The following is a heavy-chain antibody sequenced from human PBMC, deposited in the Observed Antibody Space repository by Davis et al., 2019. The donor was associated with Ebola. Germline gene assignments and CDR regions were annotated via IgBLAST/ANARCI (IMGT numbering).Heavy chain of an antibody. Sequence: ASVKVSCKASGYTFTSYGISWVRQAPGQGLEWMGWISAYSGHTNYAQKFQGRVTMTTDTSASTAYMELSSLRSEDTAVYYCARGFLEWLIVFDPWGQGTLVTVSS. CDR3: ARGFLEWLIVFDP. CDR1: GYTFTSYG. CDR2: ISAYSGHT. D-gene: IGHD3-3*01. J-gene: IGHJ5*02. V-gene: IGHV1-18*01.